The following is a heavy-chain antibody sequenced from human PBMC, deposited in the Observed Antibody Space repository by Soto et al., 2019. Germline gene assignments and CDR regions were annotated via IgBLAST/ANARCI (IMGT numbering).Heavy chain of an antibody. CDR1: GGSISSGGYS. V-gene: IGHV4-30-2*02. Sequence: PSETLSLTCAVSGGSISSGGYSWSWIRQPPGKGLEWIGYIYHSGSTYYNPSLKSRVTISVDTSKNQFSLKLSSVTAADTAVYYCARAGSSYYDILTGPTRYYYYYGRDVWGQGTTVTVSS. CDR2: IYHSGST. J-gene: IGHJ6*02. D-gene: IGHD3-9*01. CDR3: ARAGSSYYDILTGPTRYYYYYGRDV.